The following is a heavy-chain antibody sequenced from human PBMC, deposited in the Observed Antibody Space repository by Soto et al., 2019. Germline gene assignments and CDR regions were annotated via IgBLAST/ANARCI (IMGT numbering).Heavy chain of an antibody. Sequence: EVHLLESGGGLVQPGGSLRLSCAAAGFSFSTYAMTWVRQAPGRGLEWVSTISGSGVSTYYADSVKGRFTISRDNSRNTLYLQMNGLRAEDSAVYYCAKRGYCSGGTCFGDYFQHWGQGTLVTVSS. CDR3: AKRGYCSGGTCFGDYFQH. CDR2: ISGSGVST. V-gene: IGHV3-23*01. CDR1: GFSFSTYA. D-gene: IGHD2-15*01. J-gene: IGHJ1*01.